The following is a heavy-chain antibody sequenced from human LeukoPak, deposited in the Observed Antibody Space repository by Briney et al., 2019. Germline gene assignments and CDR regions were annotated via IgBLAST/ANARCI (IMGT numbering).Heavy chain of an antibody. J-gene: IGHJ4*02. V-gene: IGHV3-23*01. CDR2: ISGSGGST. CDR1: GFTFSSYA. Sequence: PGGSLRLSCAASGFTFSSYAMSWVRQAPGKGLEWVSAISGSGGSTYYADSVKGRFTISRDNSKNTLYLQMNSLRAEDTAVYYCAKVRRFGIVAPIRDFDYWGQGTLVTVSS. D-gene: IGHD5-12*01. CDR3: AKVRRFGIVAPIRDFDY.